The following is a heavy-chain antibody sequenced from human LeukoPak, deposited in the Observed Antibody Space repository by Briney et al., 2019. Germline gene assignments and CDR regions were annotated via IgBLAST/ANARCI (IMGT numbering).Heavy chain of an antibody. CDR1: GGTFSSYA. V-gene: IGHV1-69*04. D-gene: IGHD2-15*01. CDR3: ASTHVVAYYFDY. Sequence: SVKVYCKASGGTFSSYAISWVRQAPGQGLEWMGRIIPILGIANYAQKFQGRVTITADKSTSTAYMELSSLRSEDTAVYYCASTHVVAYYFDYWGQGTLVTVSS. J-gene: IGHJ4*02. CDR2: IIPILGIA.